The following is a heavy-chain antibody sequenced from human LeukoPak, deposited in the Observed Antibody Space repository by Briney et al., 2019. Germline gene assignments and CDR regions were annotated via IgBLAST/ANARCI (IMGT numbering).Heavy chain of an antibody. CDR3: AKAETTRVVVTTDHFDF. CDR1: GFTLSSYN. V-gene: IGHV3-48*02. Sequence: SGGSLRLSCEASGFTLSSYNMNWVRQAPGKGLEWVSHIGTSSGTIYYADSVKGRFTISRDDAKNSLYLQMNSLTDEDTAVYYCAKAETTRVVVTTDHFDFWGQGTLVTVSS. CDR2: IGTSSGTI. J-gene: IGHJ4*02. D-gene: IGHD2-21*02.